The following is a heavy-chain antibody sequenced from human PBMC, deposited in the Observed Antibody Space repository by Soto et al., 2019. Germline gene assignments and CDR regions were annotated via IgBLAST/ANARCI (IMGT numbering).Heavy chain of an antibody. Sequence: GGSLRLSCAASGFTFSNYAMSWVRQAPGKGLEWIPAISGSGFNTYYARSVKGRFTISRDNSKHTLSLQLSSLRADDTAVYYCAKESGLSTGNYDSSGYPIDYWGQGTLVTVSS. CDR1: GFTFSNYA. CDR2: ISGSGFNT. J-gene: IGHJ4*02. CDR3: AKESGLSTGNYDSSGYPIDY. D-gene: IGHD3-22*01. V-gene: IGHV3-23*01.